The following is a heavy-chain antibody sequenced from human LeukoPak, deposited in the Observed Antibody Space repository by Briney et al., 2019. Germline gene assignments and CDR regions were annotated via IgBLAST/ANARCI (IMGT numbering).Heavy chain of an antibody. CDR1: GFTFSSYA. CDR2: ISGSGGTT. Sequence: PGGSLRLSCAASGFTFSSYAMSWVRQAPGKGLEWVSAISGSGGTTYYADSVKGRFTVSRDNSKNTLYLQMNSLRAEDTAVYYCAKTGFTSGSGFGYWGQGTLVTVSS. D-gene: IGHD3-10*01. V-gene: IGHV3-23*01. J-gene: IGHJ4*02. CDR3: AKTGFTSGSGFGY.